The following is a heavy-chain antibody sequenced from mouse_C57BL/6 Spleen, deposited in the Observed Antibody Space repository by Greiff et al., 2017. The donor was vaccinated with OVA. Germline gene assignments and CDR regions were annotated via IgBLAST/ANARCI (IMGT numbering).Heavy chain of an antibody. CDR3: ARRSYYGSGAMDY. Sequence: EVHLVESEGGLVQPGSSMKLSCTASGFTFSDYYMAWVRQVPEKGLEWVANINYDGSSTYYLDSLKSRFIISRDNAKNILYLQMSSLKSEDTATYYCARRSYYGSGAMDYWGQGTSVTVSS. V-gene: IGHV5-16*01. D-gene: IGHD1-1*01. CDR1: GFTFSDYY. J-gene: IGHJ4*01. CDR2: INYDGSST.